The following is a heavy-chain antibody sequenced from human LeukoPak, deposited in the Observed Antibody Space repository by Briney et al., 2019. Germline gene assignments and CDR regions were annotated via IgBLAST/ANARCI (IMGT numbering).Heavy chain of an antibody. CDR1: GGTFSSYA. CDR2: IIPILGIA. J-gene: IGHJ6*02. V-gene: IGHV1-69*04. Sequence: GASVKASCKASGGTFSSYAISWVRQAPGQGLEWMGRIIPILGIANYAQKFQGRVTITADKSTSTAYMELSSLRSEDTAVYYCAREKLPGYYDSSGYYDRPYGMDVWGQGTTVTVSS. D-gene: IGHD3-22*01. CDR3: AREKLPGYYDSSGYYDRPYGMDV.